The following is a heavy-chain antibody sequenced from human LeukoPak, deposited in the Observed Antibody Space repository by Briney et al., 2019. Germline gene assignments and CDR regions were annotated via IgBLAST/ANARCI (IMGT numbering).Heavy chain of an antibody. Sequence: ASVKVSCKVSGGSFTNNAISWVRQAPGQGPEWMGRILPLFGTAEYAERFQDRFTIIADKSTSTAYMELTSLKVEDTALYFCARGKGFVGHFDFWGQGTLVSVSS. CDR2: ILPLFGTA. CDR1: GGSFTNNA. CDR3: ARGKGFVGHFDF. V-gene: IGHV1-69*06. J-gene: IGHJ4*02. D-gene: IGHD3-3*01.